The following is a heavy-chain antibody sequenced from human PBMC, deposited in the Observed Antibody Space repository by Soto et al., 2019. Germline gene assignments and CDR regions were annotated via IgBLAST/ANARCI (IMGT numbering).Heavy chain of an antibody. J-gene: IGHJ6*02. V-gene: IGHV3-33*01. Sequence: QVPLVESGGGVVQPGRSLRLSCAASGFTFSSYGMHWVRQAPGKGLEWVAVIWYDGSNKYYADSVKGRFTISRDNSKNTLYLQMNSLRAEDTAVYYCARQTGDIDYYYGMDVWGQGTTVTVSS. CDR3: ARQTGDIDYYYGMDV. CDR1: GFTFSSYG. D-gene: IGHD2-21*01. CDR2: IWYDGSNK.